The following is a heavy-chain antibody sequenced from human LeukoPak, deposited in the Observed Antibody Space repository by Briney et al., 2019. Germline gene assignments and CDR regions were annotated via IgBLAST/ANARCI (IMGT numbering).Heavy chain of an antibody. D-gene: IGHD6-19*01. Sequence: ASVKVSCKVSGYTLTELSMHWVRQAPGKGLEWMGGFDPEDGETIYAQKFQGRVTMTEDTSTDTAYMELSSLRSEDTAVYYCARVSSSGWYFGYWGQGTLVTVSS. CDR1: GYTLTELS. J-gene: IGHJ4*02. V-gene: IGHV1-24*01. CDR3: ARVSSSGWYFGY. CDR2: FDPEDGET.